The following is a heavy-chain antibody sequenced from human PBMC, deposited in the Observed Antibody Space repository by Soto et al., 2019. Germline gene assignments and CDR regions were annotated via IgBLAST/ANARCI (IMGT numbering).Heavy chain of an antibody. D-gene: IGHD3-3*01. CDR2: ISGSGGST. J-gene: IGHJ4*02. V-gene: IGHV3-23*01. CDR1: GFPFSSYA. CDR3: AKAMEWLLLLIDY. Sequence: GGSLRLSCAASGFPFSSYAMSWVRQAPGKGLEWVSAISGSGGSTYYADSVKGRFTISRDNSKNTLYLQMNSLRAEDTAVYYCAKAMEWLLLLIDYWGQGTLVTVSS.